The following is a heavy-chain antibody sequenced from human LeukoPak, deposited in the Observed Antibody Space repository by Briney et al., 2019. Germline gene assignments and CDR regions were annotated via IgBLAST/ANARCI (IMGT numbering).Heavy chain of an antibody. D-gene: IGHD3-3*01. V-gene: IGHV4-59*12. J-gene: IGHJ5*02. CDR1: GDSICTYY. CDR3: ARRDDFWSGYSYPRMIRNWFDP. CDR2: IYYVGRT. Sequence: SETLSLTCSVSGDSICTYYWTCIRHSPGKRLECIGYIYYVGRTSYNPSLESRVTISAHTSTNQLSLTLTSVTAADTAVYYCARRDDFWSGYSYPRMIRNWFDPWGQGTLVTVSS.